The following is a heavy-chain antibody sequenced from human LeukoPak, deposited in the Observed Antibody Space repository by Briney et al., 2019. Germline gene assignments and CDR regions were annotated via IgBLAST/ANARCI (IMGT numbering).Heavy chain of an antibody. CDR1: GGTFSSYA. D-gene: IGHD3-22*01. J-gene: IGHJ3*02. CDR3: ARSMIAGRDAFDI. V-gene: IGHV1-69*04. Sequence: SVKVSCKASGGTFSSYAISWVRQAPGQGLEWMGRVIPILGIANYAQKFQGRVTITADKSTSTAYKELSSLRSEDTAVYYCARSMIAGRDAFDIWGQGTMVTVSS. CDR2: VIPILGIA.